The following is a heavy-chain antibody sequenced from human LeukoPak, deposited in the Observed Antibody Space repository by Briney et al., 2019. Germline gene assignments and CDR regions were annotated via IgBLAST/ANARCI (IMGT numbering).Heavy chain of an antibody. V-gene: IGHV1-2*02. Sequence: SVKFSCKASGYTFTCYYMHWVRQAPGQGLEWMGWINPNSGGTNYAQKFQGRVTMTRDTSISTAYMELSRLISDDTAVYYCARTIDPIVGATTKHFQHWGQGTLVTVSS. CDR3: ARTIDPIVGATTKHFQH. CDR2: INPNSGGT. J-gene: IGHJ1*01. D-gene: IGHD1-26*01. CDR1: GYTFTCYY.